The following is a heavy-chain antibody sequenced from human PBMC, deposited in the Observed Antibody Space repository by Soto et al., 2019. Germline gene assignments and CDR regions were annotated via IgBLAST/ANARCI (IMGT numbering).Heavy chain of an antibody. CDR2: ISSSSSYV. CDR1: GFTFSSYS. J-gene: IGHJ4*02. V-gene: IGHV3-21*01. CDR3: ARDQQELGFDY. D-gene: IGHD1-7*01. Sequence: EVQLVESGGGLVKPGGSLRLSCAASGFTFSSYSMNWVRQAPGKGLEWVSSISSSSSYVYYADSVKGRFTISRDNAKNSLYLQMNSLRAEDTAVYYCARDQQELGFDYWGQGTLVTVSS.